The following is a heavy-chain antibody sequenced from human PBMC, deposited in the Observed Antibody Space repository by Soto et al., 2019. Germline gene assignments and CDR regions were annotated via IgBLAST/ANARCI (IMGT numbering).Heavy chain of an antibody. CDR1: GGSISSYY. V-gene: IGHV4-59*08. CDR3: AREFFDSSDYTTDWYDP. CDR2: IFYSGST. Sequence: PSETLSLTCTVSGGSISSYYWSWIRQPPGKGLEWIGYIFYSGSTNYNPSLKSRVTISVDTSKNQFSLKLSSVTAADTAVYYCAREFFDSSDYTTDWYDPWGQGTLVTVSS. J-gene: IGHJ5*02. D-gene: IGHD3-22*01.